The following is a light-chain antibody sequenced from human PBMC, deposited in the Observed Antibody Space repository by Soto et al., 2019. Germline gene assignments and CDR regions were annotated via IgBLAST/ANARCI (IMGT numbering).Light chain of an antibody. CDR2: AAS. CDR3: QQSYSTPDT. Sequence: DIQMTQSPSSLSASVGDRVTITCRASQSISSYLHWYQHKPGKAPRLLIYAASSLQSGVPSRFSGSRSGTDFTLTISSLRPEDFATYFCQQSYSTPDTFGQGTKLEIK. J-gene: IGKJ2*01. CDR1: QSISSY. V-gene: IGKV1-39*01.